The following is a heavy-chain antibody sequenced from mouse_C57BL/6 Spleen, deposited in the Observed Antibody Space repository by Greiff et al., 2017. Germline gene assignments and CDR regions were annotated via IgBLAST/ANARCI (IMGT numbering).Heavy chain of an antibody. Sequence: VQLQQSGAELVKPGASVKISCKASGYAFSSYWMNWVKQRPGKGLEWIGQIYPGDGDTNYNGKFKGKATLTADKSSSTAYMQLSSLTSEDSAVYYGARPDCYGSGCDAMDYWGQGTSVTVSS. CDR2: IYPGDGDT. CDR3: ARPDCYGSGCDAMDY. J-gene: IGHJ4*01. D-gene: IGHD1-1*01. V-gene: IGHV1-80*01. CDR1: GYAFSSYW.